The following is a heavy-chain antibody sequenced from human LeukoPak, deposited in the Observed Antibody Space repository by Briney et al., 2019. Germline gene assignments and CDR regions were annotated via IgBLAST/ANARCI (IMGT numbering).Heavy chain of an antibody. CDR2: ITKKADSYTT. J-gene: IGHJ4*02. V-gene: IGHV3-72*01. D-gene: IGHD3-10*01. Sequence: GGSLRLSCAASGFTFSDHYMDWVRQAPGKGLEWVGRITKKADSYTTVYAASVKGRFTISRDDSKNSLYLQMNSLKTEDTAVYYCARAFYDSGNHLPDYWGQGTLSPSPQ. CDR3: ARAFYDSGNHLPDY. CDR1: GFTFSDHY.